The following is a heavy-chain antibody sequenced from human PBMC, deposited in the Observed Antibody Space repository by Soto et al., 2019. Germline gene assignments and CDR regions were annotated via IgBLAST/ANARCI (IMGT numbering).Heavy chain of an antibody. Sequence: EVQLVESGGGLVQPGRSLRLSCAASGFSFDDYAMHWVRQAPGKGLEWVTGISWNRGTIGYADSVKGRFTISRDNAKNTLYLHMNSLRAEDTALYYCARDVWSRASGPPYSWGQGTLVTVSS. V-gene: IGHV3-9*01. D-gene: IGHD3-10*01. CDR3: ARDVWSRASGPPYS. CDR2: ISWNRGTI. CDR1: GFSFDDYA. J-gene: IGHJ4*02.